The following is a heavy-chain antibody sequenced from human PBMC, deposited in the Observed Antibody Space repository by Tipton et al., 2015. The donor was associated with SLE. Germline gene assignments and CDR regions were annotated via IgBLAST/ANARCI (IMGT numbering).Heavy chain of an antibody. CDR3: ARVVDYGDRSYLFDY. V-gene: IGHV4-61*09. CDR1: GGSISSGSYY. Sequence: TLSLTCTVSGGSISSGSYYWSWIRQSAGKGLEWIGHIYTSRITTYNPSLRSRVTISVDTSQRQFSLKLSSVTAADTAVYYCARVVDYGDRSYLFDYWGQGTLVTVSS. D-gene: IGHD4-17*01. J-gene: IGHJ4*02. CDR2: IYTSRIT.